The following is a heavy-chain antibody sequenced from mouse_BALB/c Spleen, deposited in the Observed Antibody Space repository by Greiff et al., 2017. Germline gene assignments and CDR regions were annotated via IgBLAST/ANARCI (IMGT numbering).Heavy chain of an antibody. D-gene: IGHD2-4*01. CDR2: IWGDGST. V-gene: IGHV2-6-7*01. Sequence: VKLVESGPGLVAPSQSLSITCTVSGFSLTGYGVNWVRQPPGKGLEWLGMIWGDGSTDYNSALKSRLSISKDNSKSQVFLKMNSLQTDDTARYYCASSYDYGEDWFAYWGQGTLVTVSA. J-gene: IGHJ3*01. CDR3: ASSYDYGEDWFAY. CDR1: GFSLTGYG.